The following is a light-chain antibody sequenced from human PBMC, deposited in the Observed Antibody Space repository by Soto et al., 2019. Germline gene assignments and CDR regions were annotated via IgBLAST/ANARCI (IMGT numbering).Light chain of an antibody. V-gene: IGKV3-11*01. CDR2: DAS. CDR1: QSISSY. J-gene: IGKJ3*01. CDR3: HQRSTWPFT. Sequence: EIVLTQSPATLSLSPGERATLSCRASQSISSYLAWYQQKPDQAPRLLIYDASNRATGIPARFSGSGSGTDFTLTISSLEPEDSAVYYCHQRSTWPFTFGPGTNVDIK.